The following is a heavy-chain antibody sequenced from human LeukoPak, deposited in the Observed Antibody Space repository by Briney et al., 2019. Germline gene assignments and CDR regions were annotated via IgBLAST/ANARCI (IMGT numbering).Heavy chain of an antibody. D-gene: IGHD2-15*01. CDR1: GFTFSSYA. CDR3: AKDLNVLVVVAGKYDY. Sequence: GGSLRLSCAASGFTFSSYAMSWVRQGPGKGLEWVSAIRGSGGSTYYADSVKGRFTISRDNSKNTLYLQMNSLRAEDTAVYYCAKDLNVLVVVAGKYDYWGQGTLVTVSS. J-gene: IGHJ4*02. CDR2: IRGSGGST. V-gene: IGHV3-23*01.